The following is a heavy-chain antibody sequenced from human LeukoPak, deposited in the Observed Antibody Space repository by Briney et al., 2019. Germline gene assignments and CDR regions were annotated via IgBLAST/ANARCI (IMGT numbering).Heavy chain of an antibody. D-gene: IGHD6-13*01. Sequence: PSETPSLTCTVSGGSISSYYWSWIRQPAGKGLEWIGRIYTSGSTNYNPSLKSRVTMSVDTSKNQFSLKLSSVTAADTAVYYCARDRSSSWINWFDPWGQGTLVTVSS. V-gene: IGHV4-4*07. CDR1: GGSISSYY. CDR2: IYTSGST. CDR3: ARDRSSSWINWFDP. J-gene: IGHJ5*02.